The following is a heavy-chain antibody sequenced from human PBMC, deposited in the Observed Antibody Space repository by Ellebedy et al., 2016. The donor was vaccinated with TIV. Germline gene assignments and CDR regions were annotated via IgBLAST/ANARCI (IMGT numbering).Heavy chain of an antibody. CDR1: GFTFSSYG. CDR3: ARAPFNWNYFDY. CDR2: IWSDGTNK. V-gene: IGHV3-33*01. Sequence: GESLKISCVASGFTFSSYGIHWIRQAPGRGLEWVALIWSDGTNKFHADSVKGRFTISRDNSKNTLFLQMNSLRAEDTAVYYCARAPFNWNYFDYWGQGTLVTVSS. J-gene: IGHJ4*02. D-gene: IGHD1-20*01.